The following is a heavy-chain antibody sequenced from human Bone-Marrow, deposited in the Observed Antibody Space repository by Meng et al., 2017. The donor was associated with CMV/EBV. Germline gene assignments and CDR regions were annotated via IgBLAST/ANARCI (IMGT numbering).Heavy chain of an antibody. D-gene: IGHD4-23*01. J-gene: IGHJ4*02. V-gene: IGHV1-2*02. Sequence: ASVKVSCKASGYTFTGYYMHWVRQAPGQGLEWMGWINPNSGGTNYAQKFQGRVTMTRDTSISTAYMELSRLRSDDTAVYYCARVSTMVVTTFGDWGQGTLVTVSS. CDR2: INPNSGGT. CDR1: GYTFTGYY. CDR3: ARVSTMVVTTFGD.